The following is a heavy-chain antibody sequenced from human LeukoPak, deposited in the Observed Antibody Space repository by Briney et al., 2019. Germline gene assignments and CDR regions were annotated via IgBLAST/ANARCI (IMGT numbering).Heavy chain of an antibody. V-gene: IGHV3-43*01. J-gene: IGHJ6*03. Sequence: GGSLRLSCAASGFTFDDYTMHWVRQVPGKGLEWVSLIRRDSYSTYYADSVKGRFTISRDNSKNSLYLQMNSLRPEDTALYHCARDRVPDYYYMDVWGKGTTVTVSS. D-gene: IGHD4/OR15-4a*01. CDR3: ARDRVPDYYYMDV. CDR1: GFTFDDYT. CDR2: IRRDSYST.